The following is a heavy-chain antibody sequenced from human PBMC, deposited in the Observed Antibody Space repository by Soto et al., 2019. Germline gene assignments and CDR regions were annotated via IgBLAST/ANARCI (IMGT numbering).Heavy chain of an antibody. J-gene: IGHJ6*03. Sequence: QDQLVQSGAEVKKPGASVTVSCKASGYSFTNYGITWVRQAPGQGLEWMGWISGFNGNTHYAQKLQGRVTMTTDAPTNTAYMRLSSLRSDATAVYYCARDRGVAPPVAGNTHYYYYMDAWGKGTTVTVSS. D-gene: IGHD6-19*01. CDR2: ISGFNGNT. CDR1: GYSFTNYG. CDR3: ARDRGVAPPVAGNTHYYYYMDA. V-gene: IGHV1-18*01.